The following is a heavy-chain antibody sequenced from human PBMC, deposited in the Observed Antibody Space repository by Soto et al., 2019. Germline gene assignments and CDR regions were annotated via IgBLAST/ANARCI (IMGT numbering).Heavy chain of an antibody. CDR2: LIPIFGTA. Sequence: QVQLVQSGAEVKKPGSSVKVSCKASGGTFSSYAISWVRQAPGHGLEWMGGLIPIFGTANYAQKFQVRVTFTADESTSTAYMELSSLRSEDTAVYYCAIDRSGDFWSGYSAGYYYYGLDVWGQGTTVTVSS. J-gene: IGHJ6*02. D-gene: IGHD3-3*01. CDR3: AIDRSGDFWSGYSAGYYYYGLDV. CDR1: GGTFSSYA. V-gene: IGHV1-69*01.